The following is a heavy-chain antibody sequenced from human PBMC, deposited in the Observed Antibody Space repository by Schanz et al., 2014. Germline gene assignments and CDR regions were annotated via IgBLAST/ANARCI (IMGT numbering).Heavy chain of an antibody. CDR2: IKQDGIEK. J-gene: IGHJ4*02. Sequence: EVQLVESGGGLVQPGGSLRLSCAASGFTFGNFFMSWVRQAPGKGLEWVANIKQDGIEKYYVDSVKGRFTISRDNSENTLYLQMISLRAEDTAVYYCAKLDGYAYGSMGQEYFDYWGQGTLVAVSS. D-gene: IGHD5-18*01. CDR1: GFTFGNFF. V-gene: IGHV3-7*01. CDR3: AKLDGYAYGSMGQEYFDY.